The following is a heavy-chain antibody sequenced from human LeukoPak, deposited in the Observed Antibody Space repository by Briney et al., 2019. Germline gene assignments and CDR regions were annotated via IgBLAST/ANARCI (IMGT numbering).Heavy chain of an antibody. Sequence: PGGSLRLSCAASGFTFSSFWMSWVRQAPGKGLEWVANIKQDGSEKYYVDSVKGRSTISRDNAKNSLYLQLNSLGAEDTAVYYCARVLWNYYDSGSYVPNDYWGQGTLVTVSS. CDR3: ARVLWNYYDSGSYVPNDY. V-gene: IGHV3-7*01. J-gene: IGHJ4*02. D-gene: IGHD3-10*01. CDR1: GFTFSSFW. CDR2: IKQDGSEK.